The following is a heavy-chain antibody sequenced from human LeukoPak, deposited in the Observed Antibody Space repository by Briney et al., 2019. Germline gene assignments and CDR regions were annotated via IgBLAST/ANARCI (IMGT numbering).Heavy chain of an antibody. CDR2: INDRGGYI. V-gene: IGHV3-23*01. CDR3: ERERDRGIDVADDFDY. CDR1: GFIFSMYS. Sequence: PGGSLRLSCAASGFIFSMYSMAWVRQAPGKGLEWVSVINDRGGYIQDADSVKGRFTISRDNYQNTLFLQMNSLRAEDTAVYYCERERDRGIDVADDFDYWGQGTLVTVSS. J-gene: IGHJ4*02. D-gene: IGHD6-19*01.